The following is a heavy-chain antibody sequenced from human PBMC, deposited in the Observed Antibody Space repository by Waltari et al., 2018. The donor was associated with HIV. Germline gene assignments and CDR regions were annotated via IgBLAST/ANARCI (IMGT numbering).Heavy chain of an antibody. CDR2: ITPVYGIA. J-gene: IGHJ1*01. V-gene: IGHV1-69*01. D-gene: IGHD2-2*02. Sequence: QVQLVQSGAEVKQSGSSVKVSCTASGGTFSNNAFSWVRQAPGQAPEWMGVITPVYGIANCAQVFQGRVTITADESTTTLFMELSSLRSDDTAVYYCARDAIPKGVFFQHWGQGTLLVVSS. CDR3: ARDAIPKGVFFQH. CDR1: GGTFSNNA.